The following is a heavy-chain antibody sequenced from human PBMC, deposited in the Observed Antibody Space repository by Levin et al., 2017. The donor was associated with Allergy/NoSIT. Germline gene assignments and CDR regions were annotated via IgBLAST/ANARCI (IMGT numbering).Heavy chain of an antibody. CDR1: GYNFTSYG. D-gene: IGHD3-16*02. CDR3: ARDLDYVWGSYRYPGS. CDR2: ISAYNGIT. Sequence: ASVKVSCKASGYNFTSYGINWVRQAPGQGLEWMGWISAYNGITNYVEKFQGRVTMTTDTSTRTAYMELRSLRSDDTAVYFCARDLDYVWGSYRYPGSWGQGTLVTVSS. J-gene: IGHJ5*02. V-gene: IGHV1-18*01.